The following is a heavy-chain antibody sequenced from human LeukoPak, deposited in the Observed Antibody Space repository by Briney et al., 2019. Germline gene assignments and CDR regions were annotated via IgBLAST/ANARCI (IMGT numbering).Heavy chain of an antibody. CDR2: IIPIFGTA. V-gene: IGHV1-69*05. CDR3: ARDMAGTHSYFYYYMDV. J-gene: IGHJ6*03. D-gene: IGHD1-7*01. Sequence: SVKVSCKASGGTFSSYAISWVRQAPGQGLEWMGGIIPIFGTANYAQKFQGRVTITTDESTSTAYMELSSLRSEDTAVYYCARDMAGTHSYFYYYMDVWGKGTTVTVSS. CDR1: GGTFSSYA.